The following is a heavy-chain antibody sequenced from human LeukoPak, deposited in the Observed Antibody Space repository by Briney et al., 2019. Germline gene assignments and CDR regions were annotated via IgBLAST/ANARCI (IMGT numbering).Heavy chain of an antibody. V-gene: IGHV3-30*18. D-gene: IGHD6-13*01. CDR2: ISYDGRIK. Sequence: QPGGSLRLSCAASGFTFRSYGMHWVRQAPGKGLEWVAVISYDGRIKSYADSVKGRFTISRDNSKNTLSLQMNSLRAEDTAVYYCAKDWDVASAGYYFDYWGQGTLVTVSS. CDR1: GFTFRSYG. CDR3: AKDWDVASAGYYFDY. J-gene: IGHJ4*02.